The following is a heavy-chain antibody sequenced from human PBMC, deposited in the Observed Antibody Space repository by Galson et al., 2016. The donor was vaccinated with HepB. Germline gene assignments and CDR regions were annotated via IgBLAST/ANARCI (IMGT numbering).Heavy chain of an antibody. J-gene: IGHJ6*02. V-gene: IGHV3-21*01. CDR3: ARDRGYCSSTRCYGVYYGVDV. Sequence: SLRLSCAASGFSLSSYSMNWVRQAPGKGLEYVASISSSSSYMYYPDSVNGRFTISRDNAKNSLYLQMNSLRAEDTAVYYCARDRGYCSSTRCYGVYYGVDVWGQGTTVTVSS. CDR2: ISSSSSYM. CDR1: GFSLSSYS. D-gene: IGHD2-2*01.